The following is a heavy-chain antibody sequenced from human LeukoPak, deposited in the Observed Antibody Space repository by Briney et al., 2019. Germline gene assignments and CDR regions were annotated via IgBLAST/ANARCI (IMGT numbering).Heavy chain of an antibody. J-gene: IGHJ4*02. Sequence: PSETLSLTCAVSGGSISSSNWWSWVRQPPGKGLEWIGEIYHSGSTNYNPSLKSRVTISVDKSKNQFSLKLSSVTAADTAVYYCARGDSSSIETHYYFDYWGQGTLVTVSS. CDR1: GGSISSSNW. V-gene: IGHV4-4*02. CDR2: IYHSGST. D-gene: IGHD6-13*01. CDR3: ARGDSSSIETHYYFDY.